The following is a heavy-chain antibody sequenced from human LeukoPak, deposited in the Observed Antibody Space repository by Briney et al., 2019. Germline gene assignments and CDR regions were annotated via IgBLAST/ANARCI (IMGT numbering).Heavy chain of an antibody. J-gene: IGHJ5*01. CDR3: TREVERGGSYWGGDS. V-gene: IGHV3-49*04. D-gene: IGHD1-26*01. Sequence: PGGSLRLSCLGSGFNFGGYAINWVRQAPGNGLECFGLITTKNAGGTPKYAASVRGRFTISRDDSRSIAYLQLNSLKSQDTAVYFCTREVERGGSYWGGDSWGQGTLVTVSS. CDR2: ITTKNAGGTP. CDR1: GFNFGGYA.